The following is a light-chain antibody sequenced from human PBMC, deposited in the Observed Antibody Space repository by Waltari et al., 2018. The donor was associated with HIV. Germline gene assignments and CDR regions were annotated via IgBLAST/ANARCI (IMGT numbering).Light chain of an antibody. V-gene: IGLV3-10*01. CDR1: ALPKKY. CDR3: YSPDSSGNHRGV. Sequence: SYELTQPPSVSVSPGQTARITCSGDALPKKYAYWYQQKSGQAPVLVIYEDNKRPSGIPGRLSGSSSGTMATLTISGAQVEDEADYYCYSPDSSGNHRGVFGSGTKVTVL. J-gene: IGLJ1*01. CDR2: EDN.